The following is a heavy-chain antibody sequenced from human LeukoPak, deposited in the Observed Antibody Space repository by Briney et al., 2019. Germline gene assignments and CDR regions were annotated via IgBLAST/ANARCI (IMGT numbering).Heavy chain of an antibody. V-gene: IGHV3-23*01. J-gene: IGHJ6*03. D-gene: IGHD7-27*01. CDR1: GFTFSSYA. CDR2: ISGSGGST. CDR3: AKVSGATHYYYYYMDV. Sequence: GGSLRLSCAASGFTFSSYAMSWVRQAPGKGLEWVSAISGSGGSTYYADSVKGRFTISRDNSKNTLYLQMNSLRAEDTAVYYCAKVSGATHYYYYYMDVWGKGTTVTVSS.